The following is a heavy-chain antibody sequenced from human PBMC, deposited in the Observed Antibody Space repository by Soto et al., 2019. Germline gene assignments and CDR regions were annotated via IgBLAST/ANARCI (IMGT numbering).Heavy chain of an antibody. D-gene: IGHD3-22*01. CDR2: ISPNSGGT. Sequence: ASVKVSCKASGYTFSDYYVHWVRQAPGQGLEGLGWISPNSGGTNHAQKLQGRFTMTRDTTILTAYMELSRLRSDDPAVSYCTRHAFYYNSSGYHDGFDIWGQGTLVTVSS. CDR3: TRHAFYYNSSGYHDGFDI. J-gene: IGHJ3*02. CDR1: GYTFSDYY. V-gene: IGHV1-2*02.